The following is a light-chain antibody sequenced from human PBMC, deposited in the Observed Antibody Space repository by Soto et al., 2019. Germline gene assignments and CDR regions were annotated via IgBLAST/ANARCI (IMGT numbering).Light chain of an antibody. Sequence: EIVLTQSPGTLSLSPGERATLSCRASQRVSRYLAWFQQKPGQAPRLLIYDASNRAAGIPARFSGRGSGTDFTLTISSLEPEDFAVYYCQQRSNWQTFGQGTKLEIK. CDR2: DAS. CDR3: QQRSNWQT. J-gene: IGKJ2*01. V-gene: IGKV3-11*01. CDR1: QRVSRY.